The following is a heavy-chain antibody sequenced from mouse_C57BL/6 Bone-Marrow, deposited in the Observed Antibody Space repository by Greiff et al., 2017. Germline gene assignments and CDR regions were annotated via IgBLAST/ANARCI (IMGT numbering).Heavy chain of an antibody. V-gene: IGHV1-56*01. CDR1: GYTFTSHW. CDR2: IFPGSGST. Sequence: VQLQQSGPELVRPGASVKISCKAPGYTFTSHWMQWVRQRPGQGLEWIGEIFPGSGSTYYNEKFKGKATLPVDTSSSTAYMQLSSLTSEDSAVYFCAKWEYDYDLAWFGYWGQGTLVTVSA. D-gene: IGHD2-4*01. CDR3: AKWEYDYDLAWFGY. J-gene: IGHJ3*01.